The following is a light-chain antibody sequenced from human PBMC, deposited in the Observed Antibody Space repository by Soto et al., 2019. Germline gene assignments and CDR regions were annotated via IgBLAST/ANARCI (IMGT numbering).Light chain of an antibody. Sequence: EIVLTQSPGTLSLSPGERATLSCRSSQSVSSSYLAWYQQKPGQAPSLLTYDVYSRAAGIPDSFSGSGCGADFTLTSSRLEREFFAVYYCQQYGSSPTFGQGTKVEIK. CDR2: DVY. CDR3: QQYGSSPT. V-gene: IGKV3-20*01. J-gene: IGKJ1*01. CDR1: QSVSSSY.